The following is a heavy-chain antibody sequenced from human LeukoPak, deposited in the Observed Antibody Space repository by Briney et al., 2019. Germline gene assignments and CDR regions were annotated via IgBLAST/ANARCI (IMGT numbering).Heavy chain of an antibody. Sequence: GGSLRLSCAASGFTFSSYGMSWVRQAPGKGLEWVSAISGSGGSTYYADSVKGRFTISRDNSKNTLYLQMNSLRAEDTAVYYCAKALHVLLWFGESYYFDYWGQGTLVTVSS. CDR2: ISGSGGST. CDR1: GFTFSSYG. V-gene: IGHV3-23*01. CDR3: AKALHVLLWFGESYYFDY. J-gene: IGHJ4*02. D-gene: IGHD3-10*01.